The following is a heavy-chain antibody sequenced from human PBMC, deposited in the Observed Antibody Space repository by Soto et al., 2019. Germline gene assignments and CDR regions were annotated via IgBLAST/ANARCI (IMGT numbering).Heavy chain of an antibody. CDR3: AKEKYTGSLLGWFDP. Sequence: PGGSLRLSCAASGFTFNKYAMAWVRQAPGKGLEWVSSIPGGATATFYADSVKGRFTISRDNSKNTLYLDMKSLRAEDTALYYCAKEKYTGSLLGWFDPWGQGTLVTVSS. CDR2: IPGGATAT. V-gene: IGHV3-23*01. D-gene: IGHD1-26*01. CDR1: GFTFNKYA. J-gene: IGHJ5*02.